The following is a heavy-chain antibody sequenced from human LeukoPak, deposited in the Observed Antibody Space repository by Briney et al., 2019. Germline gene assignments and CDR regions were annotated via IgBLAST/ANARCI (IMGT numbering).Heavy chain of an antibody. CDR3: AREFGYCSGGSCYSFGYYFDY. D-gene: IGHD2-15*01. J-gene: IGHJ4*02. Sequence: GGSLRLSCAASGFTFSSYSMNWVRQAPGKGLEWVSSISISSSYIYYADSVKGRFTISRDNAKNSLYLQMNSLRAEDTAVYYCAREFGYCSGGSCYSFGYYFDYWGQGTLVTVSS. CDR1: GFTFSSYS. CDR2: ISISSSYI. V-gene: IGHV3-21*01.